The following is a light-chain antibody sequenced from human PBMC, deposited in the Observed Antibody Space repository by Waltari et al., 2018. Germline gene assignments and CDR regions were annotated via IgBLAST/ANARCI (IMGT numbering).Light chain of an antibody. CDR1: SSNIGTYT. CDR2: SDN. J-gene: IGLJ2*01. Sequence: QSVLTQPPSASGTPGQRVTISCSGSSSNIGTYTVNWYQQLPGTAPRVLIYSDNQRPSGVPDRFSGSKSGTSASRAISGLQSEDEADYYCAAWEARLNGVVFGGGTKLTVL. V-gene: IGLV1-44*01. CDR3: AAWEARLNGVV.